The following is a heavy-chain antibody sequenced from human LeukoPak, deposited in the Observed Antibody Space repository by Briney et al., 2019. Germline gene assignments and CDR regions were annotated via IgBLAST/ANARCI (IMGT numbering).Heavy chain of an antibody. D-gene: IGHD3-10*01. CDR3: ARDKAHSYGYYFDP. J-gene: IGHJ4*02. CDR1: GDAISTYY. Sequence: SETLSLTCTVSGDAISTYYWHWIRQTPGKGLEWVGHIASGTTDYNPSLKSRAIISVDTSKNQISLRLTSVTAADTAVYYCARDKAHSYGYYFDPWGPGTQVLVSS. CDR2: IASGTT. V-gene: IGHV4-4*08.